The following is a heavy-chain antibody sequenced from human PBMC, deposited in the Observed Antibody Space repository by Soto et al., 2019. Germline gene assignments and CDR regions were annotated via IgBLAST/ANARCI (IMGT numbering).Heavy chain of an antibody. V-gene: IGHV3-23*01. Sequence: PGGSLRLSCAASGITFIADAMSWVRQAPGKGLEWVSASSGSGATTYYAASVKGRFTISRDKSKNTLYLQMNSLRAEDTALYYCAKSFSSNWYDYFDYWAQGSLVTGS. D-gene: IGHD6-13*01. CDR3: AKSFSSNWYDYFDY. CDR1: GITFIADA. J-gene: IGHJ4*02. CDR2: SSGSGATT.